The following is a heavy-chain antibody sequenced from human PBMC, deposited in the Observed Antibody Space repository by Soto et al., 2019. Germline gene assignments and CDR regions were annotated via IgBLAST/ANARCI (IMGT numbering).Heavy chain of an antibody. V-gene: IGHV4-4*02. CDR1: GGSMSSGNW. D-gene: IGHD6-13*01. CDR2: IYHSGST. CDR3: AIPAAGDFDF. J-gene: IGHJ4*02. Sequence: QVQLQESGPGLVKPSGTLSLTCAVSGGSMSSGNWWSWVRQPPGNGLEWIGEIYHSGSTNYNPSLKSRLTISVDKFKNQFSLKLSSVTPADTVVYYCAIPAAGDFDFWGQGTLVTVSS.